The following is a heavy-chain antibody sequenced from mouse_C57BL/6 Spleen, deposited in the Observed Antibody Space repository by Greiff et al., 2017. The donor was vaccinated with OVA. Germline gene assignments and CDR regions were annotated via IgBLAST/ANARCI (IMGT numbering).Heavy chain of an antibody. CDR1: GYTFTSYW. CDR2: IDPSDSYT. CDR3: ARKEIYYDYSY. J-gene: IGHJ2*01. Sequence: QVQLQQPGAELVKPGASVKLSCKASGYTFTSYWMQWVKQRPGQGLEWIGEIDPSDSYTNYNQKFKGKATLTVDTSSSTAYMQLSSLTSEDSAVYYCARKEIYYDYSYWGQGTTLTVSS. V-gene: IGHV1-50*01. D-gene: IGHD2-4*01.